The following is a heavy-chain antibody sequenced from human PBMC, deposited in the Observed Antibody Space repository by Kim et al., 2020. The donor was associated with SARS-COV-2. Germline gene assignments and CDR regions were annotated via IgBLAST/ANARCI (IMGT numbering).Heavy chain of an antibody. J-gene: IGHJ3*02. CDR3: TEHYYDSNTFDI. CDR2: IRSKAYGGTT. Sequence: GSLRLSCTASGFTFGDYAMSWVRQAPGKGLEWVGFIRSKAYGGTTEYAASVKGRFTISRDDSKSIAYLQMNSLKTEDTAVYYCTEHYYDSNTFDIWGQGTMVTVSS. CDR1: GFTFGDYA. V-gene: IGHV3-49*04. D-gene: IGHD3-22*01.